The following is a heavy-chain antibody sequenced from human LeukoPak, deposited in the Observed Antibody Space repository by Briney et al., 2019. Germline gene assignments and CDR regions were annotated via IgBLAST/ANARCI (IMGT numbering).Heavy chain of an antibody. V-gene: IGHV3-23*01. CDR3: AKDWQPLVGECYFGY. J-gene: IGHJ4*02. D-gene: IGHD3-10*01. CDR1: GFTFSSYA. CDR2: ISGSGGST. Sequence: GGSLRLSCAASGFTFSSYAMSWVRQAPGKGLEWVSAISGSGGSTYYADSVKGRFTISRDNSKNTLYLQMNSLRAEDTAVYYCAKDWQPLVGECYFGYWGQGTLVTVSS.